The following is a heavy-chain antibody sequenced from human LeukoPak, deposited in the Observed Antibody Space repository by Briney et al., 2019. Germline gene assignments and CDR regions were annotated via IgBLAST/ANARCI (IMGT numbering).Heavy chain of an antibody. Sequence: QPGGSLRLSCAASGFTFSSYWMSWVRQAPGKGLEWVANIRQDGSDKYYVDSVKGRFTISRDNAKNSLYLQMNSLRAEDTAVYYCARDVIAAADTKLLDYWGQGTLVTVSS. CDR1: GFTFSSYW. D-gene: IGHD6-13*01. CDR3: ARDVIAAADTKLLDY. J-gene: IGHJ4*02. V-gene: IGHV3-7*01. CDR2: IRQDGSDK.